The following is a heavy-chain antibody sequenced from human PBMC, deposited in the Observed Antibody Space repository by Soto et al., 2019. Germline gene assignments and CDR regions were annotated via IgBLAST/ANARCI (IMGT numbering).Heavy chain of an antibody. CDR3: ARDGSPDYDSSGYYGFDY. CDR2: ISYDGSNK. J-gene: IGHJ4*02. CDR1: GFTFSSYA. D-gene: IGHD3-22*01. Sequence: QVQLVESGGGVVQPGRSLRLSCAASGFTFSSYAMHWVRQAPGKGLEWVAVISYDGSNKYYADSVKGRFTISRDNSKNTLYLQMNSLRAEDTAVYYCARDGSPDYDSSGYYGFDYWGQGTLVTVSS. V-gene: IGHV3-30-3*01.